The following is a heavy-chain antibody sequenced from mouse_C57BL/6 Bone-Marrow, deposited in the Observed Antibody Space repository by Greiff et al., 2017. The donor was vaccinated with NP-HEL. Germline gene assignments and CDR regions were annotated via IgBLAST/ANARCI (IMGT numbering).Heavy chain of an antibody. CDR1: GFTFSDYG. D-gene: IGHD2-1*01. CDR2: ISSGSSTI. J-gene: IGHJ4*01. Sequence: EVKLMESGGGLVKPGGSLKLSCAASGFTFSDYGMHWVRQAPEKGLEWVAYISSGSSTIYYADTVKGRFTISRDNAKNTLFLQMTSLRSEDTAMYYCARAGNYPYYYAMDYWGQGTSVTVSS. V-gene: IGHV5-17*01. CDR3: ARAGNYPYYYAMDY.